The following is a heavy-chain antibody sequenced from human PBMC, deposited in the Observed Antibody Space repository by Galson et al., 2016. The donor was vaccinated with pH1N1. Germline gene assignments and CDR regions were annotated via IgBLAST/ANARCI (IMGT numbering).Heavy chain of an antibody. Sequence: SVKVSCKASGGSFRNFVVSWMRQAPGQGLEWMGGLMPIFNTPKYAQKFQGRVTISADESSTTTYMELSGLTSEDTAAYFCARETVAAAWYNPFDPWGQGTLVIVSS. CDR1: GGSFRNFV. D-gene: IGHD1-1*01. CDR3: ARETVAAAWYNPFDP. V-gene: IGHV1-69*13. J-gene: IGHJ5*02. CDR2: LMPIFNTP.